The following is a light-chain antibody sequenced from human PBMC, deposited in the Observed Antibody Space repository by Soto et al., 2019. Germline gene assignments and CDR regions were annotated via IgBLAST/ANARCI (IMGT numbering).Light chain of an antibody. Sequence: QSVMTQPASVSGSPGQSITISCTGTSSDVGGYNYVSWYQQHPGTAPKLMIYEVSNRPSGVSNRFSGSKSGYKASLKFCGLQAVYATVYYWSSHTSVISPLFRAGTKVTVL. CDR1: SSDVGGYNY. J-gene: IGLJ1*01. CDR3: SSHTSVISPL. CDR2: EVS. V-gene: IGLV2-14*01.